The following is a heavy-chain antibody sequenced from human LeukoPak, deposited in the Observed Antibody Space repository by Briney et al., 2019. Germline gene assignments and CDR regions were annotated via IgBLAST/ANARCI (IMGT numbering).Heavy chain of an antibody. CDR3: ARGDIVVVTAAFDI. CDR2: IYYSGST. V-gene: IGHV4-39*07. J-gene: IGHJ3*02. CDR1: GGSISSSSYY. Sequence: PSETLSLTCTVSGGSISSSSYYWGWIRQPPGKGLEWIGSIYYSGSTYYNPSLKSRVTISVDTSKNQFSLKLSSVTAADTAVYYCARGDIVVVTAAFDIWGQGTMVTVSS. D-gene: IGHD2-21*02.